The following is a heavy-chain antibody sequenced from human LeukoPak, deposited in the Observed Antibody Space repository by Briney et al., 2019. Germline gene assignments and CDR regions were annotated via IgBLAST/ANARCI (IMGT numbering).Heavy chain of an antibody. D-gene: IGHD4-23*01. CDR1: GFTFSSYE. V-gene: IGHV3-48*03. CDR3: VRDGNSSDY. CDR2: ISCSGSTI. Sequence: GGSLRLSCAASGFTFSSYEMHWVRQAPGKGLEWVSYISCSGSTIYYADSVKGRFTISRDNANNSLYLQMNNLRAEDTDFYYYVRDGNSSDYWGQGTLVTVSS. J-gene: IGHJ4*02.